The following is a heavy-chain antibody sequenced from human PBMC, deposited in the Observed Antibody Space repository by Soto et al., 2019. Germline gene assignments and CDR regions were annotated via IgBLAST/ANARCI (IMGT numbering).Heavy chain of an antibody. J-gene: IGHJ3*02. CDR3: ARGIEIGSAFDI. CDR1: GGTFSSYA. CDR2: IIPIFGTA. V-gene: IGHV1-69*01. D-gene: IGHD1-26*01. Sequence: HVQLVQSGAEVKKPGSSVKVSCKASGGTFSSYAISWVRQAPGQGLEWMGGIIPIFGTANYAQKFQGRVTITADESARAGYIELRSLRSEDTAVYYCARGIEIGSAFDIWGQGPIVTVSA.